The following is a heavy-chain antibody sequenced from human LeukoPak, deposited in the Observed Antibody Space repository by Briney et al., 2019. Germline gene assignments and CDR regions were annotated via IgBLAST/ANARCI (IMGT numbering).Heavy chain of an antibody. Sequence: SETLSLTCTVSGGSISSSSYYWGWIRQPPGKGLEWIGSIYYSGSTYYNPSLKSRVTISVDTSKNQFSLKLSSVTAADTAVYYCARQDWNYLFDPWGQGTLVTVSS. CDR1: GGSISSSSYY. CDR2: IYYSGST. J-gene: IGHJ5*02. V-gene: IGHV4-39*01. CDR3: ARQDWNYLFDP. D-gene: IGHD1-7*01.